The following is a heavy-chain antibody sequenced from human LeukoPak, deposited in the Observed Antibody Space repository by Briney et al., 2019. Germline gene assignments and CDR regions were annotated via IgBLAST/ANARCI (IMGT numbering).Heavy chain of an antibody. Sequence: KPGGSLRLSCAASGFTFSDYYMSWIRQAPGKGLEWVSYISSSGSTIYYADSVKGRFTISRDNAKNSLYLQMNSLRAEDTAVYYCARDPATVVTQQNYWGQGTLVTVSS. J-gene: IGHJ4*02. V-gene: IGHV3-11*04. CDR1: GFTFSDYY. CDR2: ISSSGSTI. CDR3: ARDPATVVTQQNY. D-gene: IGHD4-23*01.